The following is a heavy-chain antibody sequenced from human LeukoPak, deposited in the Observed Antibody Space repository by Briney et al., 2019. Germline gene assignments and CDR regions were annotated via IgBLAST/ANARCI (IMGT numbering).Heavy chain of an antibody. D-gene: IGHD1-7*01. CDR1: GFTFSNAW. J-gene: IGHJ4*02. CDR2: INQDGSEK. CDR3: ARAHGRNYES. V-gene: IGHV3-7*05. Sequence: GGSLRLSCAASGFTFSNAWMSWVRQAPGKGLEWVANINQDGSEKYHVDSMKGRITISRDNAKKSLYLQMNSLRVEDSAVYYCARAHGRNYESWGQGTLVTVSS.